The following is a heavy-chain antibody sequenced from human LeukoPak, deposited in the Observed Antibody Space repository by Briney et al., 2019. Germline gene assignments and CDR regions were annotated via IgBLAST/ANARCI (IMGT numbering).Heavy chain of an antibody. Sequence: ASVKVSCKASGYTFTSYGISWVRQAPGQGLEWMGWISAYNGNTNYAQKFQGRVTITADESTSTAYMELSSLRSEDTAVYYCASRDYGGNSLYFDYWGQGTLVTVSS. CDR3: ASRDYGGNSLYFDY. D-gene: IGHD4-23*01. V-gene: IGHV1-18*01. CDR1: GYTFTSYG. J-gene: IGHJ4*02. CDR2: ISAYNGNT.